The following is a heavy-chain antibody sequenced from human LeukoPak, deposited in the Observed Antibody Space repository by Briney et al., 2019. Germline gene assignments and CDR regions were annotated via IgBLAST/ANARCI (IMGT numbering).Heavy chain of an antibody. CDR2: IYTSGST. Sequence: PSETLSLTCTVSGGSISSYYWSWIRQPAGKGLEWIGRIYTSGSTNYNPSLKSRVTMSVDTSKNQFSLKLSSVTAADTAVYYCASSIAAAGTSTLWGMDVWGQGTTVTVSS. J-gene: IGHJ6*02. D-gene: IGHD6-13*01. V-gene: IGHV4-4*07. CDR3: ASSIAAAGTSTLWGMDV. CDR1: GGSISSYY.